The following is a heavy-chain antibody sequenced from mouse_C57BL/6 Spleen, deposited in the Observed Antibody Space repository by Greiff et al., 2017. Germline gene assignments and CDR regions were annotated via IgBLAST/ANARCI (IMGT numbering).Heavy chain of an antibody. CDR1: GFSLSTFGMG. CDR2: IWWDDDK. CDR3: ARIEDYYGSRPYAMDY. J-gene: IGHJ4*01. V-gene: IGHV8-8*01. Sequence: QVTLKECGPGILQPSQTLSLTCSFSGFSLSTFGMGVGWIRQPSGKGLEWLAHIWWDDDKYYNPALKSRLTISKDTSKNQVFLKIANVDTADTATYYCARIEDYYGSRPYAMDYWGQGTSVTVSS. D-gene: IGHD1-1*01.